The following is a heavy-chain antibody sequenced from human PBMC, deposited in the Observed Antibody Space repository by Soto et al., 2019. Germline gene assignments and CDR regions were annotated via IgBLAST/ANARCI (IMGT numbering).Heavy chain of an antibody. CDR2: INGDGIST. D-gene: IGHD2-8*02. J-gene: IGHJ3*02. V-gene: IGHV3-74*01. CDR1: GFTFSHYW. Sequence: EVQLVESGGDLVQPGGSLRLSCAASGFTFSHYWMHWVRQAPGKGLVWVSRINGDGISTSYADSVKGRFTISRDNAKNYLYLQRSSLGAEDTSVYDCARRCTVVLCPVGSFDIWGQGTLVTVSS. CDR3: ARRCTVVLCPVGSFDI.